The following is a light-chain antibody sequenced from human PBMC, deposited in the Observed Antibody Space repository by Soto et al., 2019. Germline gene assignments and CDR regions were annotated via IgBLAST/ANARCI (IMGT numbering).Light chain of an antibody. CDR2: EVT. CDR1: SSDVGAYYY. V-gene: IGLV2-14*01. CDR3: SSYTTSSTIWV. J-gene: IGLJ1*01. Sequence: LTQPASVSGSPGQSITISCTGASSDVGAYYYVSWYQHYPGKAPKLMIYEVTNRPSGVSNRFSGSKSGNTASLTISGLQAKDEADYYCSSYTTSSTIWVYGTGTKVTVL.